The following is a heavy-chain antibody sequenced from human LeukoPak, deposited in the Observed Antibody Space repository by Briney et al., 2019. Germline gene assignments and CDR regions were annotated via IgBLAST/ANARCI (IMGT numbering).Heavy chain of an antibody. V-gene: IGHV3-11*01. Sequence: GGSLRLSCAAPRFTFSDYYMRWIRHAPGKGLEWVSYISSSGSTIYYADSVKGRFTVSRDNAKNSLFLQMNSLRAEDTAVYYCARGDKDYYYGMDVWGQGTTVTVSS. J-gene: IGHJ6*02. D-gene: IGHD2-15*01. CDR1: RFTFSDYY. CDR3: ARGDKDYYYGMDV. CDR2: ISSSGSTI.